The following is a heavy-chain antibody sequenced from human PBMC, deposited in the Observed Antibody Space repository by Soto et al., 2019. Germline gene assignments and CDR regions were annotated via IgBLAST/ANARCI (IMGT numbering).Heavy chain of an antibody. V-gene: IGHV1-2*02. CDR2: INPNSGGT. D-gene: IGHD5-12*01. CDR3: ARGLVATITRLDY. CDR1: GYTFTGYY. Sequence: GASVKASCKASGYTFTGYYMHWVRQAPGQGLEWMGWINPNSGGTNYAQKFQGRVTMTRDTSISTAYMELSRLRSDDTAVYYCARGLVATITRLDYWGQGTLVTVSS. J-gene: IGHJ4*02.